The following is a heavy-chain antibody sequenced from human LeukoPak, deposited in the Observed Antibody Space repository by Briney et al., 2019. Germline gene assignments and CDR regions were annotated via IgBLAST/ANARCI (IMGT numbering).Heavy chain of an antibody. D-gene: IGHD3-22*01. CDR3: ARDQPYYFDSSGLDAFDI. CDR2: IFSGGTT. J-gene: IGHJ3*02. Sequence: PGGSLRLSCAASGFTVSTNYMSWVRQAPGRGLEWVSVIFSGGTTNYADSVRGRFTISRDNSKNTLYLQMNSLRVEDTAAYYCARDQPYYFDSSGLDAFDIWGQGTMVTVSS. V-gene: IGHV3-53*01. CDR1: GFTVSTNY.